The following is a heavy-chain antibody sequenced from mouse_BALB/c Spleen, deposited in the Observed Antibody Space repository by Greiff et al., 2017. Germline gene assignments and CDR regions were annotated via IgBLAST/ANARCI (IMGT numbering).Heavy chain of an antibody. CDR1: GYSITSDYA. D-gene: IGHD2-10*02. J-gene: IGHJ3*01. CDR2: ISYSGST. V-gene: IGHV3-2*02. CDR3: ARREYGNYVFAY. Sequence: EVKLQESGPGLVKPSQSLSLTCTVTGYSITSDYAWNWIRQFPGNKLEWMGYISYSGSTSYNPSLKSRISITRDTSKNQFFLQLNSVTTEDTATYYCARREYGNYVFAYWGQGTLVTVAA.